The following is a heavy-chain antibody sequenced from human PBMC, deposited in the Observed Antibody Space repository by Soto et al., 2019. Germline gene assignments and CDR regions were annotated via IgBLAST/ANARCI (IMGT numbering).Heavy chain of an antibody. CDR2: IDPADSYT. J-gene: IGHJ4*02. V-gene: IGHV5-10-1*01. CDR1: GYSFTTHW. D-gene: IGHD3-22*01. Sequence: GESLKISCKGSGYSFTTHWITWVRQMPGKGLQWMGRIDPADSYTNYSPSFQGHVTISTDKSIDTAYLQWSSLRASDTAMYYCARLSSDSNGFPALLDFWGQGTLVTVSS. CDR3: ARLSSDSNGFPALLDF.